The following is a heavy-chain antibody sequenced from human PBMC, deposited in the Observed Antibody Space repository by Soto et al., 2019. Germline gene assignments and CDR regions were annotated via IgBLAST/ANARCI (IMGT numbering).Heavy chain of an antibody. CDR3: ARGEADCSGGSCYSGWFDP. Sequence: PSQTLSLTCAISGDSVSSNSAAWNWIRQSPSRGLEWLGRTYYRSKWYNDYAVSVKGRITINPDTSKNQFSLQLNSVTPEDTAVYYCARGEADCSGGSCYSGWFDPWGQGTLVTVSS. D-gene: IGHD2-15*01. CDR1: GDSVSSNSAA. J-gene: IGHJ5*02. V-gene: IGHV6-1*01. CDR2: TYYRSKWYN.